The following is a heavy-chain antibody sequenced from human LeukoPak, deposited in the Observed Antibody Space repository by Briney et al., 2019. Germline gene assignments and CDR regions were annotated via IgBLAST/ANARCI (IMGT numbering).Heavy chain of an antibody. CDR3: ARVGHGTNLDEFDY. Sequence: GGSLRLSCAASGFTFSSHWMHWVRQAPGKGLVWVSRINRDGSGTSYADSAKGRFTISRDNAKNTLYLQMNSLRVEDTAVYYCARVGHGTNLDEFDYWGQGTLVTVSS. V-gene: IGHV3-74*01. CDR2: INRDGSGT. J-gene: IGHJ4*02. CDR1: GFTFSSHW. D-gene: IGHD1-1*01.